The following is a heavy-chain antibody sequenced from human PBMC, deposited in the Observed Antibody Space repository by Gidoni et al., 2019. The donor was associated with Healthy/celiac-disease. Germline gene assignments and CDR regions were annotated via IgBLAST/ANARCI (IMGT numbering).Heavy chain of an antibody. CDR3: AKGIVVVTAITYFDY. J-gene: IGHJ4*02. CDR1: GFTFGSYA. CDR2: ISGSGGSK. Sequence: EVQLLESGGGLVQRGGFLRLSCAASGFTFGSYAMSWVRQAPGKGLEWVSAISGSGGSKYYADSVKGRFTISRDNSKNTLYLQMNSLRAEDTAVYYCAKGIVVVTAITYFDYWGQGTLVTVSS. V-gene: IGHV3-23*01. D-gene: IGHD2-21*02.